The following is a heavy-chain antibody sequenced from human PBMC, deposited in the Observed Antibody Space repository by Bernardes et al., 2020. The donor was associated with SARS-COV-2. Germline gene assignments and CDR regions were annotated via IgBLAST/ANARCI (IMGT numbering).Heavy chain of an antibody. J-gene: IGHJ6*02. CDR2: INTNTGNP. CDR3: ARDDYGDYAPYYYYGMDV. CDR1: GYTFTSYA. D-gene: IGHD4-17*01. Sequence: ASVKVSCKASGYTFTSYAMNWVRQAPGQGLEWMGWINTNTGNPTYAQGFTGRFVFSLDTSVSTAYLQICSLKAEDTAVYYCARDDYGDYAPYYYYGMDVWGQGTTVTVSS. V-gene: IGHV7-4-1*01.